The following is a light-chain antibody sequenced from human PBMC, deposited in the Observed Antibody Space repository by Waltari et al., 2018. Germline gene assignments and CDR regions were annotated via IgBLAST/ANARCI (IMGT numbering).Light chain of an antibody. J-gene: IGKJ2*03. Sequence: DIVLTQSPATLSLSPGERATLSCRASQSVSSSLAWYQQKPGQAPRLLIYGASSRATGSRDRFSGSGSGTDFTLTISSLEPEDFAVYSCQQYSNWPYSFGQGTKVEIK. CDR1: QSVSSS. V-gene: IGKV3-15*01. CDR2: GAS. CDR3: QQYSNWPYS.